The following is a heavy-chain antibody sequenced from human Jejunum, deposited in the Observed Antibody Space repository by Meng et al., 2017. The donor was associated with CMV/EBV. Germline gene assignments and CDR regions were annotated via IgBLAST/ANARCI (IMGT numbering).Heavy chain of an antibody. CDR2: IKPDGSEY. CDR3: AREMRYCSGNTCYTNWYFDL. V-gene: IGHV3-7*01. Sequence: YWLSWVRQAPGEGLEWVANIKPDGSEYYFADSVRGRFRISRDNAKNSLYLQMYSLGADDTAVYYCAREMRYCSGNTCYTNWYFDLWGRGTLVIVSS. J-gene: IGHJ2*01. D-gene: IGHD2-15*01. CDR1: YW.